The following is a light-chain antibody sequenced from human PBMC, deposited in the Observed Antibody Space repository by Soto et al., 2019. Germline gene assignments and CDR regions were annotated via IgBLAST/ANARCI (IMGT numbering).Light chain of an antibody. J-gene: IGKJ1*01. CDR3: EQYKNFWT. Sequence: EIVMTQSPATLSVSPGDRATLSCRASQSVNSNLAWYQQKPGQAPRLVIYGASARAPGIRARFSCSGSGTEITVTISSLQSEDFAVYYWEQYKNFWTFGQGTKVEIK. V-gene: IGKV3-15*01. CDR1: QSVNSN. CDR2: GAS.